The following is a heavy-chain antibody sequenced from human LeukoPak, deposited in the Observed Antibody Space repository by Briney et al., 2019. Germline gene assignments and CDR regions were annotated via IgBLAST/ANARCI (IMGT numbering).Heavy chain of an antibody. J-gene: IGHJ6*02. D-gene: IGHD6-19*01. CDR2: IYYSGST. CDR3: ARGSGWGKDYHYYGMDV. CDR1: GGSISSYY. V-gene: IGHV4-59*01. Sequence: SETLSLSCTVSGGSISSYYWSWIRQPPGKGLEWIGYIYYSGSTNYNPSLKSRVTISVDTSKNQFSLKLSSVTAADTAVYYCARGSGWGKDYHYYGMDVWGQAATVTVSS.